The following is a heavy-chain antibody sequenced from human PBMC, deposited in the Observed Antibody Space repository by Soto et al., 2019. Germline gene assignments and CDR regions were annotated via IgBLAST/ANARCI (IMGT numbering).Heavy chain of an antibody. Sequence: EVQLVESGGGLVRPGGSLRLSCAASGFTFSYYWMHWVRQAPGKGLVWVSRIHSDGSSTTYADFVKGRFIISRDNARNTVDLQMNRVRVADTAVYYCARGDRGAFDLWGQGTVLTVSS. D-gene: IGHD1-26*01. CDR1: GFTFSYYW. CDR2: IHSDGSST. CDR3: ARGDRGAFDL. V-gene: IGHV3-74*01. J-gene: IGHJ3*01.